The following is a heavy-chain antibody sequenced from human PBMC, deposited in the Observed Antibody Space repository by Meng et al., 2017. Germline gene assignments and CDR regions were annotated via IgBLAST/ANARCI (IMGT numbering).Heavy chain of an antibody. Sequence: QVGRVQAGAGVKNPGSSVKVSCKASGGTFSSYAISWVRQAPGQGLEWMGGIIPIFGTANYAQKFQGRVTITADESTSTAYMELSSLRSEDTAVYYCAIGVDYYDSSGSLDYWGQGTLVTVSS. V-gene: IGHV1-69*01. CDR1: GGTFSSYA. D-gene: IGHD3-22*01. CDR3: AIGVDYYDSSGSLDY. J-gene: IGHJ4*02. CDR2: IIPIFGTA.